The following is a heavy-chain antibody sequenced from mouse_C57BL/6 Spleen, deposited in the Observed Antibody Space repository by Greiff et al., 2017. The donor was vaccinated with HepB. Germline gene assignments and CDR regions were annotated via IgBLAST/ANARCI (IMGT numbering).Heavy chain of an antibody. CDR2: IYPRSGNT. D-gene: IGHD2-4*01. CDR1: GYTFTSYG. V-gene: IGHV1-81*01. J-gene: IGHJ3*01. Sequence: VQLQQSGAELARPGASVKLSCKASGYTFTSYGISWVKQRTGQGLEWIGEIYPRSGNTYYNEKFKGKATLTADKSSSTAYMELRSLTSEDSAVYFCARAGYDYGDGFAYWGQGTLVTVSA. CDR3: ARAGYDYGDGFAY.